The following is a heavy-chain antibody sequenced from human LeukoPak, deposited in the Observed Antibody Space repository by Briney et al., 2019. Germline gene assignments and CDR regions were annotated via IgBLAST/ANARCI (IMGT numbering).Heavy chain of an antibody. D-gene: IGHD5-24*01. Sequence: ASVKVSCKASGYTFTGYYMHWVRQAPGQGREWMGWIDPNSGGTNYAQKFQGRVTMTRDTSISTAYMELSRLRSADTAIYYCAKSRGGYNFDYWGQGTLVPVSS. V-gene: IGHV1-2*02. CDR2: IDPNSGGT. CDR1: GYTFTGYY. CDR3: AKSRGGYNFDY. J-gene: IGHJ4*02.